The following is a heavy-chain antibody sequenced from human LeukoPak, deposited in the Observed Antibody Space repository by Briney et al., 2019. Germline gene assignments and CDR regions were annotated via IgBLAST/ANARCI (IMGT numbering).Heavy chain of an antibody. CDR2: IYYSGST. CDR3: ARSGGEYDSNGYLNY. D-gene: IGHD3-22*01. Sequence: PSETLSLTCTVSGGSISSSSYYWGWIRQPPGKGLEWIGSIYYSGSTYYNPSLKSRVTMSVDTSKNQFSLKLTSVTAADTAVYYCARSGGEYDSNGYLNYWGQGTPVSVSS. CDR1: GGSISSSSYY. J-gene: IGHJ4*02. V-gene: IGHV4-39*07.